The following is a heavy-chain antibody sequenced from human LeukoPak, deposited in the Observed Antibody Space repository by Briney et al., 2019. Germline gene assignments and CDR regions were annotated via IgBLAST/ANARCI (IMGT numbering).Heavy chain of an antibody. V-gene: IGHV3-30-3*01. Sequence: GSLRLSCAASGFTFSSYAMHWVRQAPGKGLEWVAVISYDGSNKYYADSVKGRFTISRDNSKNTLYLQMNSLRAEDTAVYYCARDLRDTYCSSTSCFEDNWFDPWGQGTLVTVSS. J-gene: IGHJ5*02. D-gene: IGHD2-2*01. CDR3: ARDLRDTYCSSTSCFEDNWFDP. CDR2: ISYDGSNK. CDR1: GFTFSSYA.